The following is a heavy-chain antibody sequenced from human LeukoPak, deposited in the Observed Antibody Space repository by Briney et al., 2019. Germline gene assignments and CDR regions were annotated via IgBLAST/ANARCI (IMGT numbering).Heavy chain of an antibody. CDR1: GFSLTTSGMC. Sequence: SGPALVKPTQTLTLTCTFSGFSLTTSGMCVSWIRQPPGKALEWLAHIDWDDDKYYSTSLKTRLTISKDTSKDQVVLTMTNMDPVDTATYYCARKSGSGIFYDYWGQGTLVTVSS. J-gene: IGHJ4*02. CDR2: IDWDDDK. V-gene: IGHV2-70*01. D-gene: IGHD3-10*01. CDR3: ARKSGSGIFYDY.